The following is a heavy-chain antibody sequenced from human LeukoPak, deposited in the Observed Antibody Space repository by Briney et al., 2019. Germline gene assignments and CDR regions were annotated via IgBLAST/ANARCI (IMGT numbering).Heavy chain of an antibody. CDR2: ISAYNGNT. V-gene: IGHV1-18*01. CDR1: GYTFTSYG. J-gene: IGHJ5*02. D-gene: IGHD6-13*01. CDR3: ARVFEQQLVQKLYNWFDP. Sequence: ASVKASCKASGYTFTSYGISWVRQAPGQGLEWMGWISAYNGNTNYAQKLQGRVTMTTDTSTSTAYMELRSLRSDDTAVYYCARVFEQQLVQKLYNWFDPWGQGTLVTVSS.